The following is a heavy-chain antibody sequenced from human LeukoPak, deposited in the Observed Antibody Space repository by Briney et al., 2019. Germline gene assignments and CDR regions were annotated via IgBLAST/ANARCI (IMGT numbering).Heavy chain of an antibody. J-gene: IGHJ4*02. D-gene: IGHD4-17*01. Sequence: PGGSLRLSCTASGFSFGDYAMSWFRRAPGKGLEWVGFIRSKAYGGTTEYAASVKGRFTISRDDSKSIAYLQMNSLKTEDTAVYYFTRVDRLATVTTNSPFDYWGQGTLVTVSS. CDR1: GFSFGDYA. V-gene: IGHV3-49*03. CDR2: IRSKAYGGTT. CDR3: TRVDRLATVTTNSPFDY.